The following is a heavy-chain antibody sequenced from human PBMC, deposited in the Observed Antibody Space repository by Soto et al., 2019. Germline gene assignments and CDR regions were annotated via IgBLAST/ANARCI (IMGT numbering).Heavy chain of an antibody. D-gene: IGHD5-12*01. Sequence: QVQLVQSGADVKKPGSSVQVSCKASGVTFSSYAISWVRQAPGQGLEWMGGMIPIFGTAYYAQKNQARVTITADKTTSTAYMELSSMRSEDTAVDYCATLSRRRDGYIYWGEGTLVTVSS. CDR3: ATLSRRRDGYIY. J-gene: IGHJ4*02. CDR2: MIPIFGTA. CDR1: GVTFSSYA. V-gene: IGHV1-69*06.